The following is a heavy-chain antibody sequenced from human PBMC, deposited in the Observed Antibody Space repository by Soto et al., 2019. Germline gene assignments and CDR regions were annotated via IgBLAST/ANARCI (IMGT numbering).Heavy chain of an antibody. Sequence: KPGGSLRLSCAASGFTFSNAWMSWVRQAPGKGLEWVGRIKSKTDGGTTDYAAPVKGRFTISRDDSKNTLYLQMNRLKTEDTAVYYCTTVPIVPLLKFDPWGQGTLVTVSS. J-gene: IGHJ5*02. V-gene: IGHV3-15*01. CDR1: GFTFSNAW. D-gene: IGHD2-15*01. CDR2: IKSKTDGGTT. CDR3: TTVPIVPLLKFDP.